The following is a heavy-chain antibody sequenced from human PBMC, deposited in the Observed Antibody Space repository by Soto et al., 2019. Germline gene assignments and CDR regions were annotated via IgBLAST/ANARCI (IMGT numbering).Heavy chain of an antibody. CDR3: AGFRYCSGGNCYSYNYYYMDV. D-gene: IGHD2-15*01. V-gene: IGHV3-48*01. J-gene: IGHJ6*03. Sequence: GGSLRLSCAASGFTFSGYSMSWVRQAPGKGLEWISSISITSSTIYYADSVKGRFTISRDNAKNSLYLQMNSLRAEDTAVYYCAGFRYCSGGNCYSYNYYYMDVWGKGTTVTVSS. CDR1: GFTFSGYS. CDR2: ISITSSTI.